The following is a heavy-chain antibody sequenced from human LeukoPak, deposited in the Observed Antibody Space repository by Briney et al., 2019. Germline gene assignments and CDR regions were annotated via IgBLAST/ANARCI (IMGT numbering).Heavy chain of an antibody. CDR2: ISYSGST. CDR1: GGSISSGGYY. D-gene: IGHD3-22*01. V-gene: IGHV4-31*03. J-gene: IGHJ5*02. Sequence: ALSLTCIVSGGSISSGGYYWSWIRQHPGKGLEWIGDISYSGSTYHNPSLRSRVTISVDTSKNQFSLKLSSVTAADTAVYYCARDQWGDYYDNSGSGSWGQGTPVTVSS. CDR3: ARDQWGDYYDNSGSGS.